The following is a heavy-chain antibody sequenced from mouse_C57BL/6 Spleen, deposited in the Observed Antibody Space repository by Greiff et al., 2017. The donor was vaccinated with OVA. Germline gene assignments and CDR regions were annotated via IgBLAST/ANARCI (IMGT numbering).Heavy chain of an antibody. CDR2: ISDGGSYT. J-gene: IGHJ2*01. V-gene: IGHV5-4*03. D-gene: IGHD2-5*01. CDR3: ARHYSSSGFDY. CDR1: GFTFSSYA. Sequence: EVMLVESGGGLVKPGGSLKLSCAASGFTFSSYAMSWVRQTPEKRLEWVATISDGGSYTYYPDNVKGRFTISRDNAKNNLYLQMSHLKSEDTAMYYCARHYSSSGFDYWGQGTTLTVSS.